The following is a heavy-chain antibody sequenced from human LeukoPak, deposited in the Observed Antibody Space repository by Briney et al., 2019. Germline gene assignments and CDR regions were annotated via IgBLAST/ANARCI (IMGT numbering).Heavy chain of an antibody. V-gene: IGHV4-34*01. D-gene: IGHD3-10*01. CDR2: INHSGST. CDR1: GGSFSGYY. Sequence: PSETLSLTCAVYGGSFSGYYWSWIRQPPGKGLEWIGEINHSGSTNYNPSLKSRVTISVDTSKNQFSLKLSSVTAADTAVYYCASNSLDYYGSGSYSVDYWGQGTLVTVPS. CDR3: ASNSLDYYGSGSYSVDY. J-gene: IGHJ4*02.